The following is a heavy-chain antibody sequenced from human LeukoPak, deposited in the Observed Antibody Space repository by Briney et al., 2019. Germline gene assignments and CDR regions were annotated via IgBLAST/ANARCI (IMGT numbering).Heavy chain of an antibody. J-gene: IGHJ4*02. CDR1: GFTFSSYS. V-gene: IGHV3-21*01. Sequence: GGSLRLPCAASGFTFSSYSMNWVRQAPGRGLEWVSSISSSSSFIYYADSVKGRFTISRDDAKNSLYLQLNSLRAEDTAVYYCARDYTGYYFDYWGQGTLVTVSS. CDR3: ARDYTGYYFDY. CDR2: ISSSSSFI. D-gene: IGHD3-10*01.